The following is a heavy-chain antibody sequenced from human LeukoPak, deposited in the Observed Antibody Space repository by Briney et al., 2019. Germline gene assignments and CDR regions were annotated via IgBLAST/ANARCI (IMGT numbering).Heavy chain of an antibody. J-gene: IGHJ6*03. D-gene: IGHD1-14*01. CDR1: GFTFSGSA. Sequence: GGSLRLSCAASGFTFSGSAMHWVRQASGKGLEWVGRIRSKANSYTTAYAASVKGRFTISRDDSKDTAYLQMNSLKTEDTAVYYCARGPQVNRESSWYYYYYYYMDVWGKGTTVTVSS. V-gene: IGHV3-73*01. CDR2: IRSKANSYTT. CDR3: ARGPQVNRESSWYYYYYYYMDV.